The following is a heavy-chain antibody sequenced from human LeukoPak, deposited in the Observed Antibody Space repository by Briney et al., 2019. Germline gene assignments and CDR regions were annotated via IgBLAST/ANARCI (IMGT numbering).Heavy chain of an antibody. CDR3: ARVRGAISYSDY. Sequence: GGSLRLSCAASGSTFSTYSMNWVRQAPGKGLEWVSSISSSGDFIYYADSVKGRFTISRDNAENSLYLQMNSLRAEDTAVYYCARVRGAISYSDYWGQGTLVTVSS. J-gene: IGHJ4*02. CDR2: ISSSGDFI. CDR1: GSTFSTYS. V-gene: IGHV3-21*01. D-gene: IGHD3-3*01.